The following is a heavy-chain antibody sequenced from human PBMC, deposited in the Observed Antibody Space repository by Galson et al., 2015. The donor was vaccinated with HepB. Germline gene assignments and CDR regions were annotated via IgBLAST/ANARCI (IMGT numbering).Heavy chain of an antibody. V-gene: IGHV1-2*04. D-gene: IGHD3-10*01. CDR1: GYTFTGYY. CDR3: ATDHITMVRGVINNPRNWFDP. Sequence: SVKVSCKASGYTFTGYYMHWVRQAPGQGLEWMGWINPNSGGTNYAQKFQGWVTMTRDTSISTAYMELSSLRSEDTAVYYCATDHITMVRGVINNPRNWFDPWGQGTLVTVSS. J-gene: IGHJ5*02. CDR2: INPNSGGT.